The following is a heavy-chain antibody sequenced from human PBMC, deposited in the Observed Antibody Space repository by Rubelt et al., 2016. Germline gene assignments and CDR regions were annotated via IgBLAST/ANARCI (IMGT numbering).Heavy chain of an antibody. D-gene: IGHD2-8*01. CDR3: ARSFPDIVLMVYADLTYYFDY. V-gene: IGHV1-18*01. J-gene: IGHJ4*02. CDR1: GYTFTSYG. CDR2: ISAYNGNT. Sequence: QVQLVQSGAEVKKPGASVKVSCKASGYTFTSYGISWVRQAPGQGLEWMGWISAYNGNTNYAQKLQGRVTMTTDTSTSTAYMELSSLRSDDTAVYYCARSFPDIVLMVYADLTYYFDYWGQGTLVTVSS.